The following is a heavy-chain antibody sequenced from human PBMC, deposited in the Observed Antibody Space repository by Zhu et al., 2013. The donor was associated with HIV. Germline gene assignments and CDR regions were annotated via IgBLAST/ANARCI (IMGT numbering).Heavy chain of an antibody. CDR1: GYTFTSYY. V-gene: IGHV1-46*01. CDR3: GAFVQYSSSWYDDAFDI. J-gene: IGHJ3*02. Sequence: QVQLVQSGAEVKKPGASVKVSCKASGYTFTSYYMHWVRQAPGQGLEWMGIINPSGGSTSYAQKFQGRVTMTRDTSTSTVYMELSSLRSEDTAVYYCGAFVQYSSSWYDDAFDIWGQGTMVTVSS. D-gene: IGHD6-13*01. CDR2: INPSGGST.